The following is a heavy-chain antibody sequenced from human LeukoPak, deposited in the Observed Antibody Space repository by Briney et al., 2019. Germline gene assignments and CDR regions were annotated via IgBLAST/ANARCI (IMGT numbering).Heavy chain of an antibody. CDR2: ISSSSSYI. Sequence: PGGSLRLSCAASGFTFSSYAMSWVRQAPGKGLEWVSSISSSSSYIYYADSVKGRFTISRDNAKNSLYLQMNSLRAEDTAVYYCARDGYSSSWRPDYWGQGTLVTVSS. D-gene: IGHD6-13*01. V-gene: IGHV3-21*01. J-gene: IGHJ4*02. CDR1: GFTFSSYA. CDR3: ARDGYSSSWRPDY.